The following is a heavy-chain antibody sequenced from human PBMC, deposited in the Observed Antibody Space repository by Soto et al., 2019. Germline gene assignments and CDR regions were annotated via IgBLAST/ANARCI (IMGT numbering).Heavy chain of an antibody. Sequence: TLSLTCTVSGGSISSYYWSWIRQPPGKGLEWIVYIYYSGSTNYNPSLKSRVTISVDTSKNQFSLKLSSVTAADTAVYYCARDMRGCSSTSCYAFPKYYYYYMDVWGKGTTVTVSS. D-gene: IGHD2-2*01. CDR3: ARDMRGCSSTSCYAFPKYYYYYMDV. CDR1: GGSISSYY. CDR2: IYYSGST. J-gene: IGHJ6*03. V-gene: IGHV4-59*01.